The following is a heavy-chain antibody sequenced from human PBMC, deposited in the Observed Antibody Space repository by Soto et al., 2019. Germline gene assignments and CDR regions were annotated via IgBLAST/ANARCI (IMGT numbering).Heavy chain of an antibody. D-gene: IGHD3-10*01. Sequence: EVQLVESGGGLVKPGGSLRLSCAASGFTFSNAWMNWVRQAPGKGLEWVGRIKSKTDGGTTDYAAPVKGRLTIARNDSKNTLYQQMNSLKTGDTAVYYCTTGGGLLWFGELFVYWGQGTLVTVSS. CDR2: IKSKTDGGTT. CDR3: TTGGGLLWFGELFVY. CDR1: GFTFSNAW. J-gene: IGHJ4*02. V-gene: IGHV3-15*07.